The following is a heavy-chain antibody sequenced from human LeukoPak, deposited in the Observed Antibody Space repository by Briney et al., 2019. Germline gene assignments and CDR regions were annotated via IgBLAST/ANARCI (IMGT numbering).Heavy chain of an antibody. J-gene: IGHJ5*02. CDR2: IHHSGST. V-gene: IGHV4-38-2*02. D-gene: IGHD6-13*01. CDR1: GYSISSTYY. Sequence: SETLSLTCSVSGYSISSTYYWGWIRQPPGKGLEWIGSIHHSGSTYYNPSLKSRVTISLDTSKSQFSLKLTSVTAADTAVYYCARKQGGQLVNTRRWFDPWGQGTLVTVSS. CDR3: ARKQGGQLVNTRRWFDP.